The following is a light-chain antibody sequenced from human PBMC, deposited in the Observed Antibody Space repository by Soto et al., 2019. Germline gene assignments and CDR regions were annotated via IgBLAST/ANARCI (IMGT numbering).Light chain of an antibody. CDR3: AVWDDNLKGL. Sequence: VLTQPPSMSGTPGQRVTISCSGSRSNIGGNAVTWYQQVPGTAPKLLIYANDQRPSGVSDRFSGSKSATSASLAISGLQSEDEADYYCAVWDDNLKGLFGGGTQLTVL. V-gene: IGLV1-44*01. J-gene: IGLJ2*01. CDR1: RSNIGGNA. CDR2: AND.